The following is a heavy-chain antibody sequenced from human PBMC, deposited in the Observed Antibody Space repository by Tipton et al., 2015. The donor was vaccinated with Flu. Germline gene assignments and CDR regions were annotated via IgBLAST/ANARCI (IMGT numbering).Heavy chain of an antibody. J-gene: IGHJ1*01. CDR2: IYYSGIT. V-gene: IGHV4-59*01. CDR3: ARDTSLQR. CDR1: GASISSSY. Sequence: TLSLTCTVSGASISSSYWSWIRQAPGKGLEWIVHIYYSGITNYNPSLKSRITISVDTSKNQLSLRLSSVTAADTAVYYCARDTSLQRWGQGTLVTVS.